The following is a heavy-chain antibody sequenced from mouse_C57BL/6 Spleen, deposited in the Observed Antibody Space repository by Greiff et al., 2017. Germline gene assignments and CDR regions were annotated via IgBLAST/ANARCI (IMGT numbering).Heavy chain of an antibody. D-gene: IGHD1-2*01. J-gene: IGHJ4*01. CDR3: ARALIRAMDY. CDR2: IYPGSGST. V-gene: IGHV1-55*01. CDR1: GYTFTSYW. Sequence: QVQLQQPGAELVKPGASVKMSCKASGYTFTSYWINWVKQRPGQGLEWIGDIYPGSGSTNYNEKFKSKATLTVYTSSSTAYRQLSSLTSEDSAVYYCARALIRAMDYWGQGTSVTVSS.